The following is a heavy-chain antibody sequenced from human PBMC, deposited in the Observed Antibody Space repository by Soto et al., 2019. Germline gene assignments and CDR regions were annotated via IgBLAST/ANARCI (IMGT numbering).Heavy chain of an antibody. D-gene: IGHD2-15*01. CDR3: TRVRLGAPTRYFDY. J-gene: IGHJ4*02. CDR1: GGSISSGGYY. CDR2: IYYSGST. Sequence: PSETLSLTCTVSGGSISSGGYYWSWIRQHPGKGLEWIGYIYYSGSTYYNPSLKSRVTISVDTSKNQFSLKLSSVTTDDTAVYYCTRVRLGAPTRYFDYWGQGALVTVSS. V-gene: IGHV4-31*03.